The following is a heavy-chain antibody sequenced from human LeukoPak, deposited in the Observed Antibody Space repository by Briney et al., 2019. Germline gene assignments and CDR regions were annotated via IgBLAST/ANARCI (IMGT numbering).Heavy chain of an antibody. CDR3: AKDRRWESPHYLVT. D-gene: IGHD1-26*01. V-gene: IGHV3-23*01. Sequence: GGSLRLSCAASGLTFNSSAMSWVRQVPGKGLEWVSVISSSGGSTHYADSVRGRFTISRDNSKNTLYVQMNSLRDEDTALYYCAKDRRWESPHYLVTWGQGTLVTVSS. J-gene: IGHJ4*02. CDR1: GLTFNSSA. CDR2: ISSSGGST.